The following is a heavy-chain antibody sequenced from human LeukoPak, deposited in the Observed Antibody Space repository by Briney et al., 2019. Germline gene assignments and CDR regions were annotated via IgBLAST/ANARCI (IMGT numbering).Heavy chain of an antibody. Sequence: SETLSLTCTVSGGSISSSSYYWGWIRQPPGKGLEWIGSIYYSGSTYYNPSLKSRVTISVDTSKNQFSLKLSSVTAADTAVYYCARGIAAAVYYYYYYMDVWGKGTTVTAPS. J-gene: IGHJ6*03. D-gene: IGHD6-13*01. CDR2: IYYSGST. CDR3: ARGIAAAVYYYYYYMDV. CDR1: GGSISSSSYY. V-gene: IGHV4-39*01.